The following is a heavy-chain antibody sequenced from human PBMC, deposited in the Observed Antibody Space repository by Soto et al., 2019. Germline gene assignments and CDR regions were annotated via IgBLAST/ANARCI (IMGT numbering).Heavy chain of an antibody. Sequence: XXTLSLACTVSGGSISSYYGSWILQPPGKGLEWIGYIYYSGSTNYNPSLKSRVTISVDTSKNQFSLKLSSVTAADTAVYYCARSWQDAFDIWGQGTMVTVSS. J-gene: IGHJ3*02. CDR1: GGSISSYY. CDR2: IYYSGST. D-gene: IGHD6-13*01. CDR3: ARSWQDAFDI. V-gene: IGHV4-59*01.